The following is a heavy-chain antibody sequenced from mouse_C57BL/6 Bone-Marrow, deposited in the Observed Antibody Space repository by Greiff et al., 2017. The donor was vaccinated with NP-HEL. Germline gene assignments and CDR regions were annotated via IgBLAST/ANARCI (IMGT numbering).Heavy chain of an antibody. CDR2: IDPENGDT. J-gene: IGHJ2*01. CDR1: GFNIKDDY. V-gene: IGHV14-4*01. Sequence: VQLQQSGAELVRPGASVKLSCTASGFNIKDDYMHWVKQRPEQGLEWIGWIDPENGDTEYASKFQGKATITADTSSNTAYLQLSSLTSEDTAVYYCTLYDGYSVDYWGQGTTLTVSA. CDR3: TLYDGYSVDY. D-gene: IGHD2-3*01.